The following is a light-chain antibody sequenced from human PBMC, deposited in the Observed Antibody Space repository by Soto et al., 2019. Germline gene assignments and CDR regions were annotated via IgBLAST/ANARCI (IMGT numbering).Light chain of an antibody. CDR2: AAS. V-gene: IGKV1-39*01. J-gene: IGKJ3*01. CDR3: QQSYISSCT. CDR1: QSIDTS. Sequence: DIQMTQSPSSLSASVGDRVTITCRASQSIDTSLNWYQQRPGKAPNLLIYAASTLQTGVPSRFSGGGSGTHFTLPISSLQPEDFATYYCQQSYISSCTFGPGTKVDIK.